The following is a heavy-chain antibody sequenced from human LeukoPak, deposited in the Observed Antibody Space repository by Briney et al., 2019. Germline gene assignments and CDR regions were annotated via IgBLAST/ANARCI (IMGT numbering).Heavy chain of an antibody. V-gene: IGHV3-7*01. CDR3: ARDLTPLIQLWPRSVDYNYGMDV. CDR1: GFSFSSYV. J-gene: IGHJ6*02. CDR2: IKEDGSEI. Sequence: GGSLRLSCAASGFSFSSYVMNWVRQAPGKGLEWVANIKEDGSEIYYVDVVKGRFTISRDNANNSLYLQMNSLGAEDTAVYYCARDLTPLIQLWPRSVDYNYGMDVWGQGTTVTVSS. D-gene: IGHD5-24*01.